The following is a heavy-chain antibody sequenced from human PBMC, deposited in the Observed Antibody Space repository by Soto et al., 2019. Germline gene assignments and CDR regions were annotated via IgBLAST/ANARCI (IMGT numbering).Heavy chain of an antibody. CDR2: LDPGSGKA. CDR1: GYTLTNYA. CDR3: TRDLKGGNPVDR. V-gene: IGHV1-3*01. Sequence: QVQLVQSGAAVKKPGASVRVSCKPSGYTLTNYAIPWVRQAAGQSLAWLAWLDPGSGKATYSQKVQGRLIVTRDSSASTFYMDLSSLTSEDTAVYVCTRDLKGGNPVDRWGQGVRVTVSS. D-gene: IGHD1-1*01. J-gene: IGHJ4*02.